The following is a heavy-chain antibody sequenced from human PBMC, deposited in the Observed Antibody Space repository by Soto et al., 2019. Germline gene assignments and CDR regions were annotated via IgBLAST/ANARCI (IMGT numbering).Heavy chain of an antibody. CDR2: ISPKSGGT. J-gene: IGHJ4*02. Sequence: VKVSCKASGGTFSSYAISWVRQAPGQGFEWMGRISPKSGGTNYAQKFQGRVSMTWDTSLNTAYMELSSLMSEDTAVYYCARPPGYISDWYYFDLWGQGTQVTVSS. D-gene: IGHD3-9*01. CDR3: ARPPGYISDWYYFDL. CDR1: GGTFSSYA. V-gene: IGHV1-2*02.